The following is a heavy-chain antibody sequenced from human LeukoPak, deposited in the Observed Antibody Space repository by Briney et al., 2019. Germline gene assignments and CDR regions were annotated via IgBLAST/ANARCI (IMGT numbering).Heavy chain of an antibody. CDR1: GFIFDDYA. D-gene: IGHD3-10*01. Sequence: GGSLRLSCAASGFIFDDYAMYWVRQAPGKGLEWVSSISWNSGSRVYADSVKGRFTISRDNAKNSLYLQMNSLRAEDTALYYCAKDYGSGSYSGYYYYMDVWGKGTTVTISS. CDR2: ISWNSGSR. CDR3: AKDYGSGSYSGYYYYMDV. J-gene: IGHJ6*03. V-gene: IGHV3-9*01.